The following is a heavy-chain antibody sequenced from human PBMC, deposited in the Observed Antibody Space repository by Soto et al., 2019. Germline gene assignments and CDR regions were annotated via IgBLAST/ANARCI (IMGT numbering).Heavy chain of an antibody. J-gene: IGHJ4*01. V-gene: IGHV4-39*01. CDR3: ARHDYGDYVDF. CDR2: IYHSGSN. D-gene: IGHD4-17*01. Sequence: SETLSLTCTVSGVSINSSFYYWGWIRQPAGKGLEWIGSIYHSGSNYYNPSLGGRLSISIDTSKSQFSLKLRSVTAADTAVYHCARHDYGDYVDFWGHGILVTSPQ. CDR1: GVSINSSFYY.